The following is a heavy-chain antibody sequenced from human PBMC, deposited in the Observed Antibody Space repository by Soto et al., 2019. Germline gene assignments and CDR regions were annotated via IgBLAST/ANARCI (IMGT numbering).Heavy chain of an antibody. CDR2: IYYSGST. D-gene: IGHD3-16*01. Sequence: QVQLQESGPGRVKPSQTLSLPCPFSVASITSGGYYGGWIRQHPGKGLEWIGYIYYSGSTYSNPSLKSRVTISVDPSKNQFSLKLSSVTAADTAVYYCARDRERGPFDYWGQGTLVTVSS. J-gene: IGHJ4*02. V-gene: IGHV4-31*03. CDR1: VASITSGGYY. CDR3: ARDRERGPFDY.